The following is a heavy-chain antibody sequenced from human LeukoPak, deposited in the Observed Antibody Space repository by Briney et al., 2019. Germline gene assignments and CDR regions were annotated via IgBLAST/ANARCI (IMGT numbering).Heavy chain of an antibody. CDR2: INPNTGVA. CDR1: GSPFTGYY. Sequence: ASVKVSCKASGSPFTGYYIHWVRQAPGQGLEWLGWINPNTGVATYGQKFQGRVTLTRDTSISTAYMELRTLTSGDRGVYFCVGGTAVAGLPPPYLHYMGVWGKGTTVTIPS. J-gene: IGHJ6*03. D-gene: IGHD6-19*01. CDR3: VGGTAVAGLPPPYLHYMGV. V-gene: IGHV1-2*02.